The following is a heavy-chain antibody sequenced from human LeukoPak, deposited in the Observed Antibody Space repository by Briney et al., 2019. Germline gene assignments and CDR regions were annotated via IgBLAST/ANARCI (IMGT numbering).Heavy chain of an antibody. CDR2: ITGSGTTM. CDR1: GFTLSDYY. V-gene: IGHV3-11*04. J-gene: IGHJ5*02. CDR3: AIVQTRVGDREAWFGP. Sequence: GGSLRLSCAASGFTLSDYYMSWIRQAPGKGLEWVSYITGSGTTMIYADSVKGRFTISRDNAKNSLYLQMNSLRAEGTAMYYCAIVQTRVGDREAWFGPWGQGTLVTVSS. D-gene: IGHD2-21*02.